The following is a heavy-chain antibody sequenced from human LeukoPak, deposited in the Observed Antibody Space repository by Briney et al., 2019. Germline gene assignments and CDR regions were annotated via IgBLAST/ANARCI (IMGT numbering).Heavy chain of an antibody. Sequence: PGGSLRLSCAASGFTFDDYGMSWVRQAPGKGLEWVSGINWNGGSTGYADSVKGRFTISRDNAKNSLYLQMNSLRAEDTALNYCARSPLLCSSTSCYTGAFDIWGQGTMVTVSS. J-gene: IGHJ3*02. CDR1: GFTFDDYG. CDR2: INWNGGST. D-gene: IGHD2-2*02. CDR3: ARSPLLCSSTSCYTGAFDI. V-gene: IGHV3-20*04.